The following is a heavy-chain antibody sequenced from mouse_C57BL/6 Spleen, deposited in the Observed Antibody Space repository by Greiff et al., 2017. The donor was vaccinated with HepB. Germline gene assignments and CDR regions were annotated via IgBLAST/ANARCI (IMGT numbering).Heavy chain of an antibody. CDR2: INYDGSST. J-gene: IGHJ2*01. CDR3: ARDLRYFDY. CDR1: GFTFSDYY. Sequence: EVKLMESEGGLVQPGSSMKLSCTASGFTFSDYYMAWVRQVPEKGLEWVANINYDGSSTYYLDSLKSRFIISRDNAKNILYLQMSSLKSEDTATYYCARDLRYFDYWGQGTTLTVSS. V-gene: IGHV5-16*01.